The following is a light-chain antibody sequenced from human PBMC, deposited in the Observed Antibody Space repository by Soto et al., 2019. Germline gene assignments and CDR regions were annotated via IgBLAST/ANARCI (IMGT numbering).Light chain of an antibody. J-gene: IGLJ2*01. Sequence: QSVLTQPPSASGTPEHRVTISCSGSSSNIGSNTVNWYQQLPGTAPKLLIYSNNQRPSGDPDRFSGSKSGTSASLAISGLQSEDEADYYCAAWDDSLNGHVVFGGGTKLTVL. CDR1: SSNIGSNT. CDR2: SNN. CDR3: AAWDDSLNGHVV. V-gene: IGLV1-44*01.